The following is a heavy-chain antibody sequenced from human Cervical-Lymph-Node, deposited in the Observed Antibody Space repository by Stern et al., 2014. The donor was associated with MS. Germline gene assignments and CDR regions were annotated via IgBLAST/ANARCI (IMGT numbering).Heavy chain of an antibody. J-gene: IGHJ4*02. D-gene: IGHD4-23*01. CDR1: GFSFSTYW. Sequence: EVQLVESGGGLVQPGGSLRLSCAASGFSFSTYWMSWVRQAPGKGLEWVANIKQDGSDKDYVDSVKGRFTISRDNAKYSLYLQMSNLRAEDTSVYYCATILTGGRWFDYWGQGTLVTVSS. V-gene: IGHV3-7*01. CDR3: ATILTGGRWFDY. CDR2: IKQDGSDK.